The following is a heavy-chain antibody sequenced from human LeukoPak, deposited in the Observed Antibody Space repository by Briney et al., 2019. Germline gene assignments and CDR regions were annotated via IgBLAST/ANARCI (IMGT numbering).Heavy chain of an antibody. CDR2: IYHSGST. CDR3: ERRDTIVGATKFDY. V-gene: IGHV4-38-2*01. Sequence: SETLSLTCAVSGYSISSGYYWGWIRQPPGKGLEWIGSIYHSGSTYYNPSLKSRVTISVDTSKNQFSLKLSSVTAADTAVYYCERRDTIVGATKFDYWGQGTLVTVSS. CDR1: GYSISSGYY. J-gene: IGHJ4*02. D-gene: IGHD1-26*01.